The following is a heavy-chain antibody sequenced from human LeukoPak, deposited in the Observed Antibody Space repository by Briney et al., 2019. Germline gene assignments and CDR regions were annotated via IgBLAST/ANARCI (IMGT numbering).Heavy chain of an antibody. D-gene: IGHD3-22*01. CDR1: GGTFSSYA. V-gene: IGHV1-69*05. J-gene: IGHJ6*03. CDR3: ASTPYDSSGYYHNYYYMDV. Sequence: SVKVSCKASGGTFSSYAISWVRQAPGQGLEWMGGIIPIFGTANYAQKFQGRVTITTDESTSTAYMELSSLRSEDTAVYYCASTPYDSSGYYHNYYYMDVWGKGTTVTASS. CDR2: IIPIFGTA.